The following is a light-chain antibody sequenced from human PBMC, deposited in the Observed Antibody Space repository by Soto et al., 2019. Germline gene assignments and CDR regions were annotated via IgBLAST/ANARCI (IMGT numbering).Light chain of an antibody. CDR1: NSNIGSNT. J-gene: IGLJ2*01. CDR3: AAWDDSLSGVV. V-gene: IGLV1-44*01. Sequence: QSVLTHSPSASGPPGQRVTISCSGSNSNIGSNTVNWYHQLPGTAPKLLIYSNDQRPSGVPDRFSGSKSGTSASLAISGLQSEDEADFYCAAWDDSLSGVVFGGGTKLTVL. CDR2: SND.